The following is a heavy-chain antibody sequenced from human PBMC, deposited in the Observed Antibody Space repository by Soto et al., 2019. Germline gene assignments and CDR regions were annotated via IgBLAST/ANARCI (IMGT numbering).Heavy chain of an antibody. CDR3: AKGLALMADH. CDR2: ILYDGSKE. V-gene: IGHV3-30*18. CDR1: GFSFNTYV. D-gene: IGHD2-21*01. J-gene: IGHJ4*02. Sequence: PGGSLRLSCTDSGFSFNTYVMDWARQAPGKGLEWVARILYDGSKEYYADPVKGRFTISRDNSKNTLYLQMDRLRVEDTAVYFCAKGLALMADHWGQGTPVTVSS.